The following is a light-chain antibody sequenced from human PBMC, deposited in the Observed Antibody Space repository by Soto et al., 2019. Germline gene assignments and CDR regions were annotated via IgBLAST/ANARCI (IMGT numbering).Light chain of an antibody. CDR2: AAS. J-gene: IGKJ3*01. CDR3: QKYNSAPLT. Sequence: DIQMTQSPSSLPASVGDRVTITCRASQGISNYLAWYQQKPGKVPKLLIYAASTLQSAVPSRFSGSGSGIAFTLTISSLQPEDVATYYYQKYNSAPLTFGHGTKVDIK. V-gene: IGKV1-27*01. CDR1: QGISNY.